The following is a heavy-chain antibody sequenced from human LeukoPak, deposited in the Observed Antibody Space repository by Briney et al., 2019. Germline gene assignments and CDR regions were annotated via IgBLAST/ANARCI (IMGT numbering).Heavy chain of an antibody. CDR2: IKSKTDGGTT. Sequence: GGSLRLSCAASGFTFSNAWMSWVRQAPGKGLEWVGRIKSKTDGGTTDYAAPVKGRFTISRDDSKNTLYLQMNSLKTEDTAVYYCTTSCYDILTGIRDYWGQGTLVTVSS. CDR3: TTSCYDILTGIRDY. D-gene: IGHD3-9*01. CDR1: GFTFSNAW. V-gene: IGHV3-15*01. J-gene: IGHJ4*02.